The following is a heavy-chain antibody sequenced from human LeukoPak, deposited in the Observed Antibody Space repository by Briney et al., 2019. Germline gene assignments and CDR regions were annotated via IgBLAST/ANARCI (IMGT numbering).Heavy chain of an antibody. CDR1: GFTFSDYY. V-gene: IGHV3-11*05. D-gene: IGHD1-26*01. J-gene: IGHJ4*02. CDR2: ISGSDSYT. Sequence: GGSLRLSCAASGFTFSDYYMSWIRQAPGKGLEWVSDISGSDSYTNYADSVKGRFTISRDNAQNSLFLQMSSLRAEDTAIYYCARDLSGSYSDYWGQGTLVTVSS. CDR3: ARDLSGSYSDY.